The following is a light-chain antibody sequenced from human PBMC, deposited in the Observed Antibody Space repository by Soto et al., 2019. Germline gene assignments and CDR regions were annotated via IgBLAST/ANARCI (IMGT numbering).Light chain of an antibody. V-gene: IGKV4-1*01. J-gene: IGKJ4*01. Sequence: DIVLTQSPDSLPVSLGARSTINCKSSQSILSTSNNKNYLAWYQQKPGQPPKLLIYWASTRESGVPDRFSGSGSGTDFTLTISSLQAEDVAVYYCQHYSFIPLTFGGGGNVDI. CDR2: WAS. CDR3: QHYSFIPLT. CDR1: QSILSTSNNKNY.